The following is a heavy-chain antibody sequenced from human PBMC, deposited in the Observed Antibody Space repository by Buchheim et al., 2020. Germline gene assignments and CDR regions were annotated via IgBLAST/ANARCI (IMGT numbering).Heavy chain of an antibody. D-gene: IGHD3-16*01. CDR3: AGGWGIRDY. J-gene: IGHJ4*02. CDR2: IKQDGSEK. CDR1: GFTFSRYW. Sequence: EVLLVESGGGLVQPGGSQRLSCAASGFTFSRYWMSWVRQTPEKGLEWVANIKQDGSEKTYVDSVKGRFTISRDNAKNSLYLQMNGLRVEDTAMYYCAGGWGIRDYWGQGTL. V-gene: IGHV3-7*04.